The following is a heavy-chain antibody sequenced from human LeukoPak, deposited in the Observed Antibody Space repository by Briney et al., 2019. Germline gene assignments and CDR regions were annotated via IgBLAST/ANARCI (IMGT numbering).Heavy chain of an antibody. Sequence: SETLSLTCTVSGDSISRNDYYWGWIRQPPGKGLEWIGYIYYSGSTNYNPSLKSRVTISVDTSKNQFSLKLSSVTAAGTAVYYCARGETYYYDSSGYFWFDPWGQGTLVTVSS. V-gene: IGHV4-61*08. CDR2: IYYSGST. CDR3: ARGETYYYDSSGYFWFDP. J-gene: IGHJ5*02. D-gene: IGHD3-22*01. CDR1: GDSISRNDYY.